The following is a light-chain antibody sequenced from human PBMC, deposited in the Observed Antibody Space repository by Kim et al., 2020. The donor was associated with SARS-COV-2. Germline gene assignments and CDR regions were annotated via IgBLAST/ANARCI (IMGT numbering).Light chain of an antibody. CDR2: EDT. Sequence: SYELTQPPSVSVSPGQTASIICSGDILGDKYASWYQQKPGQSPLLVIYEDTNRPSGVPERVSGSKSGNTATLTISGTQGMDEAAYYCQAWDSRTVVFGGGTQLTVL. CDR1: ILGDKY. V-gene: IGLV3-1*01. CDR3: QAWDSRTVV. J-gene: IGLJ3*02.